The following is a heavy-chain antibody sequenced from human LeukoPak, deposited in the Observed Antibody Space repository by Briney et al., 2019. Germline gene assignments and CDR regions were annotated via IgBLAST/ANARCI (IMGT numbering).Heavy chain of an antibody. CDR3: ARVDSPLIATRAFDY. D-gene: IGHD2-21*01. Sequence: GGSLRLSCAASGFTFSSYAMHWVRQAPGKGLEWVAVISYDGSNKYYADSVKGRLTISRDNSKNTLYLQMNSLRAEDTAVYYCARVDSPLIATRAFDYWGQGTLVTVSS. CDR1: GFTFSSYA. V-gene: IGHV3-30-3*01. CDR2: ISYDGSNK. J-gene: IGHJ4*02.